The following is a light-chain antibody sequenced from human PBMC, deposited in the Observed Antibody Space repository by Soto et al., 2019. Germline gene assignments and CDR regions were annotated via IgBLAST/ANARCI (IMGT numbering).Light chain of an antibody. J-gene: IGKJ4*01. CDR1: QSVTSNY. V-gene: IGKV3-20*01. Sequence: DIVLTQSPGTLSLSPGDRATLSCRASQSVTSNYLVWYQQKPGQAPRLLIYGASSSATGIPDRFSGSGSGTDFALTISRLEPEDFAVYYCQHYGSPLTFGGGTKVEIK. CDR3: QHYGSPLT. CDR2: GAS.